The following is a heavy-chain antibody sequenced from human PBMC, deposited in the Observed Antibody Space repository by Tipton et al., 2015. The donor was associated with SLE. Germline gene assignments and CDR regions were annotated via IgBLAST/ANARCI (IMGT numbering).Heavy chain of an antibody. J-gene: IGHJ5*02. CDR3: ARGHPHIVVVIGGGWFDP. Sequence: TLSLTCAVYGGSSSGFYWAWIRQSPGKGLEWIGEINHSGRTNYNPSLKSRVTISEDTSKNQFSLRLSSVTAADTAVYYCARGHPHIVVVIGGGWFDPWGQGTLVTVSP. CDR2: INHSGRT. D-gene: IGHD2-21*01. V-gene: IGHV4-34*01. CDR1: GGSSSGFY.